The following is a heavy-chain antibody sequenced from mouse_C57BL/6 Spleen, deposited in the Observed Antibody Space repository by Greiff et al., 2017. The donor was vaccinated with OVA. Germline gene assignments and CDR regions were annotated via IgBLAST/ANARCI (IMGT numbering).Heavy chain of an antibody. J-gene: IGHJ2*01. CDR2: ISYDGSN. D-gene: IGHD2-3*01. V-gene: IGHV3-6*01. CDR3: ARGVGGYSDFDY. CDR1: GYSITSGYY. Sequence: ESGPGLVKPSQSLSLTCSVTGYSITSGYYWNWIRQFPGNKLEWMGYISYDGSNNYNPSLKNRISIPRDTSKNQFFLKLNSVTTEDTATYYCARGVGGYSDFDYWGQGTTLTVSS.